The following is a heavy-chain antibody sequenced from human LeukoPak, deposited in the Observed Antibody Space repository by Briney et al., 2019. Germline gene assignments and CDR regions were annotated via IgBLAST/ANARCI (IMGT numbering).Heavy chain of an antibody. D-gene: IGHD1-26*01. CDR1: GGSFSTYY. V-gene: IGHV4-34*01. CDR3: ARQAGSFTTFDF. Sequence: PSETLSLTCAVYGGSFSTYYWSWIRQSPGKGLEWIAEINHRGDTNYNPSVKSRVTISVDTSKNQFSLELRSMTAADTAIYYCARQAGSFTTFDFWGQGTLVTVSS. J-gene: IGHJ4*02. CDR2: INHRGDT.